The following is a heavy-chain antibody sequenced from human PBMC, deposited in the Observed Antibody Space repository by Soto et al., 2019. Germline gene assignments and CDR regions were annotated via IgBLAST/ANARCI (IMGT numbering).Heavy chain of an antibody. CDR3: ARGYRGHYYSDY. D-gene: IGHD2-2*02. J-gene: IGHJ4*02. V-gene: IGHV4-61*01. Sequence: PSETLSLTCTVSGGSVSSGSYYWSWIRQPPGKGLEWIGYIYYSGRNNYNPSLKSRVTISVDTSKNQFSLKLSSVTAADTAVYYCARGYRGHYYSDYWGQGTLVTVSS. CDR2: IYYSGRN. CDR1: GGSVSSGSYY.